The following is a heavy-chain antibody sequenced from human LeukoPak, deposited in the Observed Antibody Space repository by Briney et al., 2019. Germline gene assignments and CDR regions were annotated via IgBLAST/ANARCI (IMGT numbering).Heavy chain of an antibody. CDR1: GFTFSSYS. CDR2: ISSSSSYI. V-gene: IGHV3-21*01. Sequence: AGGSLRLSCAASGFTFSSYSMNWVRQAPGKGLEWVSSISSSSSYIYYADSVKGRFTISRDNAKNSLYLQMNSLRAEDTAVYYCARELVVVVISSSMDVWGKGTTVTVSS. J-gene: IGHJ6*03. CDR3: ARELVVVVISSSMDV. D-gene: IGHD3-22*01.